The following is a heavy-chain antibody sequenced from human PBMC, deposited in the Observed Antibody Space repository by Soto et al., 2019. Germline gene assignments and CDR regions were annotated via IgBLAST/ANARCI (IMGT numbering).Heavy chain of an antibody. CDR3: ARDPVYDFHYYYGMDV. CDR1: GYTFTSYG. D-gene: IGHD3-3*01. J-gene: IGHJ6*02. V-gene: IGHV1-18*01. Sequence: ASVKVSCKASGYTFTSYGISWVRQAPGQGLEWMGWISAYNGNTNYAQKLQGRVTMTTDTSTSTAYMELRSLRSDDTAVYYCARDPVYDFHYYYGMDVWGQGTTVTVSS. CDR2: ISAYNGNT.